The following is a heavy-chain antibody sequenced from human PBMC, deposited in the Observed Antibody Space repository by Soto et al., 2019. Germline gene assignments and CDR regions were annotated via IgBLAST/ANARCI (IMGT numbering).Heavy chain of an antibody. Sequence: TMPLPYTFADGSIINNDWCRMIRQPPGKGLEWIGEIYHTGNTNYNPSLKSRVTISVDKSKNQFSLRLTSVTAADTAVYYCKRDSKYGMDICGQGTSGTGSS. CDR3: KRDSKYGMDI. J-gene: IGHJ6*02. V-gene: IGHV4-4*02. CDR1: DGSIINNDW. CDR2: IYHTGNT.